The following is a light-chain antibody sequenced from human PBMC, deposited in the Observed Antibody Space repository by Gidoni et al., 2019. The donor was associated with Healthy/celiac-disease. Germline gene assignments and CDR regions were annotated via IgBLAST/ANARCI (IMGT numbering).Light chain of an antibody. V-gene: IGKV1-39*01. CDR2: ASS. Sequence: DIQMTQSPSSLSAPVGDRVTITCRASQSSSSYLNWYQQKPGKAPKLLIYASSSLQSGVPSRFSGSGSGTDFTLTSSSLQPEDFATYYCQQSYSTLLTFGGGTKVEIK. J-gene: IGKJ4*01. CDR1: QSSSSY. CDR3: QQSYSTLLT.